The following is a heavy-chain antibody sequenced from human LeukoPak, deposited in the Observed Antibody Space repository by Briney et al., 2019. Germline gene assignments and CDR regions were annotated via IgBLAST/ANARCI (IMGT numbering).Heavy chain of an antibody. J-gene: IGHJ5*02. V-gene: IGHV1-8*01. CDR1: GYTFTSYD. CDR3: ARGQHYDILTGYYTGYNWFDP. D-gene: IGHD3-9*01. CDR2: MNPNSGNT. Sequence: ASVKVSCKASGYTFTSYDINWVRQATGQGLEWMGWMNPNSGNTGYAQKFQGRGTMTRNTSISTAYMELSSLRSEDTAVYYCARGQHYDILTGYYTGYNWFDPWGQGTLVTVSS.